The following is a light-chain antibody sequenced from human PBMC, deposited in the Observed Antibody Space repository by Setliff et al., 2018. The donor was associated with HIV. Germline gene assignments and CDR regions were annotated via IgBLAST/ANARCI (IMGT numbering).Light chain of an antibody. J-gene: IGLJ1*01. CDR2: NVD. CDR1: SSDIGSSNF. Sequence: QSVLTQPASVSGSPGQSITISCTGTSSDIGSSNFVSWYQQHPGKAPKVMIYNVDKQPSGVSNRFSGSKSGNTASLTISGLQTEDEADYYCSSYSINNLYVFATGTKVTVL. V-gene: IGLV2-14*03. CDR3: SSYSINNLYV.